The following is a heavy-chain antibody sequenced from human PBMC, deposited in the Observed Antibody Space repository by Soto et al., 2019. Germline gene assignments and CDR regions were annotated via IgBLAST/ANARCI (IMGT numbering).Heavy chain of an antibody. V-gene: IGHV2-26*01. Sequence: QVTLKESGPVLVKPTETLTLTCTVSGFSLSNARMVVSWIRQPPGKALEWLAHIFSNDEKPYSTSLKSRLIISKDTPKSQVVLTMTNMDPVDTATCYCARIPGKTGSNWFDPWTQGTLVTVSS. CDR1: GFSLSNARMV. CDR3: ARIPGKTGSNWFDP. CDR2: IFSNDEK. J-gene: IGHJ5*02.